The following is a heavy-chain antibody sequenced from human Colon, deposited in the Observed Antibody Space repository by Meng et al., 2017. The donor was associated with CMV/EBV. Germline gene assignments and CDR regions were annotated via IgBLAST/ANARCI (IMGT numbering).Heavy chain of an antibody. CDR2: ISGSGSYT. J-gene: IGHJ4*02. CDR3: ARDPPLEGGPPDL. CDR1: GFRFTYYT. D-gene: IGHD5-24*01. V-gene: IGHV3-21*06. Sequence: GESLKISCEASGFRFTYYTMTWVRQAPGKGLEWVSSISGSGSYTYFADSVKGRFTISRVNGRNSLYLQMNSLRAEDTAVYYCARDPPLEGGPPDLWGQGTRVTVSS.